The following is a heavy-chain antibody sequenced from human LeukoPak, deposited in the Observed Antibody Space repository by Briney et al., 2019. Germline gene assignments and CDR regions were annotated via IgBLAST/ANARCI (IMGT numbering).Heavy chain of an antibody. Sequence: GGSLRLSCAASGFTFSSYAMSWVRQAPGKGLEWVSAISGSGGSTYYADSVKGRFTISRDNSKNTLYLQMNSLRAEDTAVYYCAKGGAAAGVLYYVDVWGKGTTVTVSS. CDR3: AKGGAAAGVLYYVDV. V-gene: IGHV3-23*01. D-gene: IGHD6-13*01. J-gene: IGHJ6*03. CDR1: GFTFSSYA. CDR2: ISGSGGST.